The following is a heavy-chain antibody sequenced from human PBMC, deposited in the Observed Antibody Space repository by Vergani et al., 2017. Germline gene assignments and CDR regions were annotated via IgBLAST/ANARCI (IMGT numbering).Heavy chain of an antibody. CDR1: GLTFSSYG. CDR2: IWYDGSNK. CDR3: ARDPGVEQLVPNYFDY. Sequence: QVQLVESGGGVVQPGRSLRLSCAVSGLTFSSYGMHWVRQAPGKGLEWVAVIWYDGSNKYYADSVKGRFTISRDNSKNTLYLQMNSRRAEDTAVYYCARDPGVEQLVPNYFDYWDQGTLVTVSS. V-gene: IGHV3-33*01. J-gene: IGHJ4*02. D-gene: IGHD6-6*01.